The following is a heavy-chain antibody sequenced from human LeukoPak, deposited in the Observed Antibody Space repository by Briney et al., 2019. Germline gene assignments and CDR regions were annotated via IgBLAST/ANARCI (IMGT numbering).Heavy chain of an antibody. CDR3: ASGRYVHDYYYYGMDV. V-gene: IGHV4-59*01. J-gene: IGHJ6*02. Sequence: SETLSLTCTVSGGSISSYYRSWIRQPPGKGLEWIGYIYYSGSTNYNPSLKSRVTISVDTSKNQFSLKLSSVTAADTAVYYCASGRYVHDYYYYGMDVWDQGTTVTVSS. CDR1: GGSISSYY. CDR2: IYYSGST. D-gene: IGHD1-1*01.